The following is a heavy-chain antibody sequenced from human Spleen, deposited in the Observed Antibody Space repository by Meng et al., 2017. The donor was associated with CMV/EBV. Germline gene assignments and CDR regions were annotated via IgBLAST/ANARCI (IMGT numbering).Heavy chain of an antibody. D-gene: IGHD3-22*01. V-gene: IGHV3-7*01. CDR1: GSTFSSYW. Sequence: GGSLRLSGAASGSTFSSYWMSWVRQAPGKGLEWVANIKQDGSEKYYVDSVKGRFTISRDNPKNSLYLQMNSLRAEDTAVYYCVRAVLYDSSRFYSPRLDYWGQGTLVTVSS. J-gene: IGHJ4*02. CDR2: IKQDGSEK. CDR3: VRAVLYDSSRFYSPRLDY.